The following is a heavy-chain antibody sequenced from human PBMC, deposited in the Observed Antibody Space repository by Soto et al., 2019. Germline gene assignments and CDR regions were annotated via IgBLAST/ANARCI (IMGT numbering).Heavy chain of an antibody. Sequence: ASVKVSCKASGYTFTGYYMHWLRQAPGQGLEWMGWINPNSGGTNYAQKFQGRVTMTRDTSISTAYMELSRLRSDDTAVYYCARYCSSTSCYRGSYYYYGMDLWGQGTKVTVSS. CDR3: ARYCSSTSCYRGSYYYYGMDL. CDR2: INPNSGGT. CDR1: GYTFTGYY. J-gene: IGHJ6*02. D-gene: IGHD2-2*01. V-gene: IGHV1-2*02.